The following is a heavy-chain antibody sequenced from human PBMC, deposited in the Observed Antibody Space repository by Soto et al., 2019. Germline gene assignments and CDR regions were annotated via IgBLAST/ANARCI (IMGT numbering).Heavy chain of an antibody. Sequence: QVQLVESGGGVVQPGKSLRLSCAASGFTFSSYAMHWARQAPGKGLEWVTVISIRGGDEYYAESVRGRFTISRDDSKNTLYLQMDSLRVEHTAVYYCARGTIVARQHLDYWGQGTLVTVSS. J-gene: IGHJ4*02. V-gene: IGHV3-30*03. CDR2: ISIRGGDE. CDR3: ARGTIVARQHLDY. D-gene: IGHD6-6*01. CDR1: GFTFSSYA.